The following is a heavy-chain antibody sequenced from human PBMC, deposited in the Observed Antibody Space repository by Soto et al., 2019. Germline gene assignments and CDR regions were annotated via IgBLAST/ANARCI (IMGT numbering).Heavy chain of an antibody. CDR2: INPSGGTT. D-gene: IGHD4-17*01. J-gene: IGHJ1*01. CDR1: GYTFTSYF. V-gene: IGHV1-46*01. Sequence: QVQLVQSGAEVKKPGASVKISCKASGYTFTSYFMHWVRQAPGQGLEWMGIINPSGGTTSYAQKFRGRVTMTRDTSTSTVYMELSSLRSEDTAVYYCARDRADKHGDYGYFQYWGQGTLVTVSS. CDR3: ARDRADKHGDYGYFQY.